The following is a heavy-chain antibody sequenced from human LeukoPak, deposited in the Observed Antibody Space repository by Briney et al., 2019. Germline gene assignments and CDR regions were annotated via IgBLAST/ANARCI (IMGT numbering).Heavy chain of an antibody. CDR2: IKQDGSEK. V-gene: IGHV3-7*01. CDR3: ARGRCSSTSCYGYNWFGP. Sequence: GGSLRLSCAASGFTFSTSWMSWVRQAPGKGLEWVANIKQDGSEKYYVDSVKGRFTISRDNAKNSLYLQMNSLRAEDTAVYYCARGRCSSTSCYGYNWFGPWGQGTLVTVSS. D-gene: IGHD2-2*01. CDR1: GFTFSTSW. J-gene: IGHJ5*02.